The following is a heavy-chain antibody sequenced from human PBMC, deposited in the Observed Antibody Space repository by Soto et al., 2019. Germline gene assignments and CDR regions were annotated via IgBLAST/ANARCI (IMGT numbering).Heavy chain of an antibody. V-gene: IGHV3-23*01. Sequence: PGGSLRLSCAASGFTFSSYAMSWVRQAPGKGLEWVSAIICSGGSTYYADSVKGRFTISRDNSKNTLYLQMNSLRAEDTAVYYCSVMPFYYYYGMDVWGQGTTVTVSS. CDR2: IICSGGST. CDR1: GFTFSSYA. D-gene: IGHD2-2*01. J-gene: IGHJ6*02. CDR3: SVMPFYYYYGMDV.